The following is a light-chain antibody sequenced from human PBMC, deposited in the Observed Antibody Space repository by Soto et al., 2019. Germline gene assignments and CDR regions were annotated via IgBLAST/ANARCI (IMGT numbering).Light chain of an antibody. V-gene: IGKV4-1*01. J-gene: IGKJ1*01. Sequence: DIVMTQSPDSLAVSPGDRATLNCASSQSVFHNTNSKNYISWFQKKPGQPPKLLIFWTSIRDSGVPDRFRGSGSGTHFTLTIDSLQPEDVAVYYCHQFYKSPWTFGQGTKVEIK. CDR2: WTS. CDR3: HQFYKSPWT. CDR1: QSVFHNTNSKNY.